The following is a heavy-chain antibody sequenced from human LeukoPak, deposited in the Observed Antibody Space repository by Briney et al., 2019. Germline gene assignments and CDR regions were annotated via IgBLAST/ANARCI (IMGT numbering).Heavy chain of an antibody. D-gene: IGHD2-2*02. CDR3: ARDASRYPVKY. V-gene: IGHV1-18*01. Sequence: WASVKVSCKASGYTFTSYGISWVRQAPGQGLEWMGWISAYNGNTDYAENLQGRGTMTTDTSTSTAYMELRSLRSDDTAVYYCARDASRYPVKYWGQGTLVTVSS. CDR2: ISAYNGNT. CDR1: GYTFTSYG. J-gene: IGHJ4*02.